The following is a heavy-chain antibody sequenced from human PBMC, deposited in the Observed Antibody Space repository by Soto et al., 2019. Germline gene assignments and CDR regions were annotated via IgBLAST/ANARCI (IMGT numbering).Heavy chain of an antibody. CDR1: GGSFSGYY. Sequence: QVQLQQWGAGLLKPSETLSLTCAVYGGSFSGYYWSWIRQPPGKGLEWIGEINHSGSTNYNPSLMSRVTISVDTSKNQFSLKLSAVTAADTAVYYCASLPTVTRQYYYYYMDVWGKGTTVTVSS. CDR3: ASLPTVTRQYYYYYMDV. V-gene: IGHV4-34*01. D-gene: IGHD4-17*01. J-gene: IGHJ6*03. CDR2: INHSGST.